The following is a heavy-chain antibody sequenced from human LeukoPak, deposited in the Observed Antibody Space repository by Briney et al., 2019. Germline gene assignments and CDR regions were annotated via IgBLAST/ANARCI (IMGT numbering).Heavy chain of an antibody. CDR2: ISYDGSNK. Sequence: GGSLRLSCAASGFTFSSYGMHWVRQAPGKGLEWVAVISYDGSNKYYADSVKGRFTISRDNSKNTLYLQMNSLRAEDTAVYYCAKDRGGYWNTALDYWGQGTLVTVSP. CDR1: GFTFSSYG. D-gene: IGHD6-25*01. V-gene: IGHV3-30*18. J-gene: IGHJ4*02. CDR3: AKDRGGYWNTALDY.